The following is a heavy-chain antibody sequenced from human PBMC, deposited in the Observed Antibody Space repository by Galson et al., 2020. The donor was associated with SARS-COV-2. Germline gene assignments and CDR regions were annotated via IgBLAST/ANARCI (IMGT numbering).Heavy chain of an antibody. D-gene: IGHD3-16*01. Sequence: ASVKVSCKASGYTFTSYGISWVRQAPGQGLEWMGWISAYNGNTNYAQKLQGRVTMTTDTSTSTAYMELRSLRSDDTAVYYCARDLGGSGMEDYYYYGMDVWGQGTTVTVSS. CDR2: ISAYNGNT. CDR1: GYTFTSYG. V-gene: IGHV1-18*01. J-gene: IGHJ6*02. CDR3: ARDLGGSGMEDYYYYGMDV.